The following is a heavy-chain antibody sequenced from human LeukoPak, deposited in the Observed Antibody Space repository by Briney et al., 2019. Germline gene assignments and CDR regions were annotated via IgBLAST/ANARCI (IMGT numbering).Heavy chain of an antibody. V-gene: IGHV4-31*03. D-gene: IGHD3-10*01. CDR3: ARLSDYGSGKPRSWYFDL. J-gene: IGHJ2*01. CDR2: IYYSGST. Sequence: SQTLSLTCTVSGGSISSGGYYWSWIRQHPGKGLEWIGYIYYSGSTYYNPSLKSRVTISVDTSKNQFSLKLSSVTAADTAVYYCARLSDYGSGKPRSWYFDLWGRGTLVTVSS. CDR1: GGSISSGGYY.